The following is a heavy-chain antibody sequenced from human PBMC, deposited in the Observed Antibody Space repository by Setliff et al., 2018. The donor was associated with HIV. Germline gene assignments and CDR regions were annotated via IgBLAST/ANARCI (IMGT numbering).Heavy chain of an antibody. Sequence: ASVKVSCKASGYTFISYAVYWVRQAPGQGLGWMGWISAYNGNTNYAQKLQGRVTMTTDASTSTAYMELRSLRSDDTAVYYCARGIVGATDYYYMDVWGKGTTVTVSS. V-gene: IGHV1-18*01. J-gene: IGHJ6*03. CDR3: ARGIVGATDYYYMDV. CDR2: ISAYNGNT. D-gene: IGHD1-26*01. CDR1: GYTFISYA.